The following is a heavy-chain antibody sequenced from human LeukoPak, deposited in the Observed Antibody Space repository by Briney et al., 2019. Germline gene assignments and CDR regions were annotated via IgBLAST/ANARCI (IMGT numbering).Heavy chain of an antibody. CDR1: GFTFSSYS. CDR2: ISSSSSYI. Sequence: GGSLRLSCAASGFTFSSYSMNWVRQAPGKGLEWVSSISSSSSYIYYADSVKGRFTISRDNAKNSLYLQMNSLRAEDTAVYYCARWGSELPDDAFDIWGQGTMVTVSS. D-gene: IGHD6-25*01. V-gene: IGHV3-21*01. CDR3: ARWGSELPDDAFDI. J-gene: IGHJ3*02.